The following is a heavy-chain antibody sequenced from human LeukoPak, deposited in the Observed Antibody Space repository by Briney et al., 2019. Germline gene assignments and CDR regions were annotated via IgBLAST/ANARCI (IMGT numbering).Heavy chain of an antibody. CDR2: ISYEGSNK. J-gene: IGHJ4*02. Sequence: GGSLRLSCAASGFTFSSYGMHWVRQAPGKGLEGVAVISYEGSNKYYADSVKGRFTISRDNSKHTLYLQMNSLRAEDTAVYYCAKDRDSGYDPMYCWFHYWGQGTLVTVSS. D-gene: IGHD5-12*01. V-gene: IGHV3-30*18. CDR3: AKDRDSGYDPMYCWFHY. CDR1: GFTFSSYG.